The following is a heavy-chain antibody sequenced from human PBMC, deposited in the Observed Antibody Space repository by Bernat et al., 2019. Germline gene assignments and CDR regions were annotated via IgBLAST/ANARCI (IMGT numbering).Heavy chain of an antibody. D-gene: IGHD5-18*01. CDR2: IWYDGSNK. CDR3: AREAVSGYSYGLDY. V-gene: IGHV3-33*01. CDR1: GFTFSSYG. Sequence: AASGFTFSSYGMHCVRQAPGKGLEWVAVIWYDGSNKYYADSVKGRFTISRDNSKNTLYLQMNSLRAEDTAVYYCAREAVSGYSYGLDYWGQGIL. J-gene: IGHJ4*02.